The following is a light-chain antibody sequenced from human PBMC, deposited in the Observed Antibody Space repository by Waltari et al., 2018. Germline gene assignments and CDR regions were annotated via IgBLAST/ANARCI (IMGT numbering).Light chain of an antibody. J-gene: IGLJ1*01. CDR2: EVN. CDR3: CSYAGRGTYV. Sequence: QSVLTQPASVSGTPGQSITISCTGTTSDVGNYDLVSWYQQHPGKAPKLLICEVNKRPSGVSSLFSGSKSGNTASLTISGLQAEDEADYYCCSYAGRGTYVFGSGTKVTVL. V-gene: IGLV2-23*02. CDR1: TSDVGNYDL.